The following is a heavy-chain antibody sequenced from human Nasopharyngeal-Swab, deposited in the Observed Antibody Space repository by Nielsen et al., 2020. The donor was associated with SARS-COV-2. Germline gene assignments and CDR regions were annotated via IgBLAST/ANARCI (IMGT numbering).Heavy chain of an antibody. CDR3: ASSSGWRDY. J-gene: IGHJ4*02. D-gene: IGHD6-19*01. V-gene: IGHV3-7*01. CDR2: IKQDGSEK. Sequence: VRQAPGKGLEWVANIKQDGSEKYYVDSVKGRFTISRDDAKNSLYLQMNSLRAEDTAVYYCASSSGWRDYRGQGTLVTVSS.